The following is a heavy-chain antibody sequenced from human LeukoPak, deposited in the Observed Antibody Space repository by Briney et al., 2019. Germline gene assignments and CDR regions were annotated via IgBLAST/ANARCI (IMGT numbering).Heavy chain of an antibody. CDR1: GFTFSNYG. D-gene: IGHD5-24*01. J-gene: IGHJ3*02. Sequence: PGGSLRLSCAASGFTFSNYGLSWVRQPPGKGLEWIGEINHSGSTNYNPSLKSRVTISVDTSKNQFSLKLSSVTAADTAVYYCARRGLHRGAFDIWGQGTMVTVSS. CDR2: INHSGST. CDR3: ARRGLHRGAFDI. V-gene: IGHV4-34*01.